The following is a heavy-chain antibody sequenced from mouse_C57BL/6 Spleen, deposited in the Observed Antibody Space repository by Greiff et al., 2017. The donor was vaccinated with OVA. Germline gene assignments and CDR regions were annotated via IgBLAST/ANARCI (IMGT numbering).Heavy chain of an antibody. D-gene: IGHD3-2*02. CDR2: ISYDGSN. CDR1: GYSITSGYY. Sequence: EVKVEESGPGLVKPSQSLSLTCSVTGYSITSGYYWNWIRQFPGNKLEWMGYISYDGSNNYNPSLKNRISITRDTSKNQFFLKLNSVTTEDTATYYCARDSSGSDYWGQGTTLTVSS. J-gene: IGHJ2*01. CDR3: ARDSSGSDY. V-gene: IGHV3-6*01.